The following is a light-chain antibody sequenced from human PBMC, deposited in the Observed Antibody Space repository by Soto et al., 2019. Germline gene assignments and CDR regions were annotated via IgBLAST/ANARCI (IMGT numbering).Light chain of an antibody. CDR1: SSDLASYNR. CDR2: EVS. Sequence: QSVLTQPPSVSGSPGQSVTISCTGTSSDLASYNRVSWYQRPPGKAPKLMIYEVSNRPSGVSNRFSGSKSGNTASLTISGLQAEDETDYYCFSYTSSGTYVFGTGTKVTVL. J-gene: IGLJ1*01. CDR3: FSYTSSGTYV. V-gene: IGLV2-18*02.